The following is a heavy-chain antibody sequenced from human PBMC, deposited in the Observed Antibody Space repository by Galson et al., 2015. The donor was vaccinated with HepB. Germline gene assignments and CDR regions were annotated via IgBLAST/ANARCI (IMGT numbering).Heavy chain of an antibody. V-gene: IGHV3-48*02. D-gene: IGHD2-2*01. CDR3: ARYCSSTSCFNDAFDI. CDR2: ISSSGSTI. CDR1: GFTFSSYS. Sequence: SLRLSCAASGFTFSSYSMNWVRQAPGKGLEWVSYISSSGSTIYYADSVKGRFTISRDNAKNSLYLQMNSLRDEDTAVYYCARYCSSTSCFNDAFDIWGQGTMVTVSS. J-gene: IGHJ3*02.